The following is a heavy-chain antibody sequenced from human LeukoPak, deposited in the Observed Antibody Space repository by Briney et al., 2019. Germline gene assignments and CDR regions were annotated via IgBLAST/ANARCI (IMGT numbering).Heavy chain of an antibody. D-gene: IGHD2-2*01. V-gene: IGHV4-39*01. CDR3: ARHRGVVSCYAAFDY. J-gene: IGHJ4*02. Sequence: SETLSLTCTVSGGSISSSSYYWGWIRQPPGKGLEWIGCIYFGGSNHYNPSLKSRVTISVDTSKNQFSLKLSSVTAADTAVYYCARHRGVVSCYAAFDYWGQGTLVTVSS. CDR2: IYFGGSN. CDR1: GGSISSSSYY.